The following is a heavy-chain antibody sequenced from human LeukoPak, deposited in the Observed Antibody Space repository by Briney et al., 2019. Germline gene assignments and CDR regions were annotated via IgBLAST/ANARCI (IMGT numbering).Heavy chain of an antibody. D-gene: IGHD3-3*01. V-gene: IGHV1-2*02. CDR1: GYTFTGYY. J-gene: IGHJ3*02. CDR3: ARASTIFGVVITPDAFDI. CDR2: INPNSGGT. Sequence: ASVKVSCKASGYTFTGYYMHWVRQAPGQGLEWMGWINPNSGGTNYAQKFQGRVTMTRDTSISTAYMELSRLRSDDTAVYYCARASTIFGVVITPDAFDIWGQGTMVTVSS.